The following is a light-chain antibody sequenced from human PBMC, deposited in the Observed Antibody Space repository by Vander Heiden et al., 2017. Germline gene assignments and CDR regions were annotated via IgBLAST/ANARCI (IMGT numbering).Light chain of an antibody. CDR2: AAS. J-gene: IGKJ2*01. V-gene: IGKV1-39*01. CDR1: QSISSY. Sequence: DIQMTTSTSSLSASVGDRVTITCRASQSISSYLNWYQQKPGKAPKLLIYAASSLQSGVPSRFSGSGSGTDFTLTISSLQPEDFATYYCQQSDSTPDTFGQGTKLEIK. CDR3: QQSDSTPDT.